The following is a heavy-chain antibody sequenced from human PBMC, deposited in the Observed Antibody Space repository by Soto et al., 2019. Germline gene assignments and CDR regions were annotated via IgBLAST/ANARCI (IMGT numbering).Heavy chain of an antibody. Sequence: SQTLSHTCAITGDSVSSNSAGWSWVRQSPSRGLEWLRRTYYRSKWYYEYAVSVRGRITINPDTSKNQYSLQLNSVTPEDTAVYFCARGEQYSGRIFDYWGQGTLVTVSS. D-gene: IGHD1-26*01. CDR3: ARGEQYSGRIFDY. CDR2: TYYRSKWYY. CDR1: GDSVSSNSAG. J-gene: IGHJ4*01. V-gene: IGHV6-1*01.